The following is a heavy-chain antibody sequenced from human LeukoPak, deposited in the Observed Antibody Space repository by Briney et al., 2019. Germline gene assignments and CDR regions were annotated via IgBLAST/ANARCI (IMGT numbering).Heavy chain of an antibody. D-gene: IGHD3-9*01. J-gene: IGHJ4*02. CDR2: INHSGST. CDR1: GGSFSGDF. Sequence: SETLSLTCAVYGGSFSGDFWSWIRQPPGKGLEWIGEINHSGSTNYNPSLKSRVTISVDTSKNQFSLKLSSVTAADTAVYYCARGGIRYFDWLFRAYFDYWGQGTLVTVSS. V-gene: IGHV4-34*01. CDR3: ARGGIRYFDWLFRAYFDY.